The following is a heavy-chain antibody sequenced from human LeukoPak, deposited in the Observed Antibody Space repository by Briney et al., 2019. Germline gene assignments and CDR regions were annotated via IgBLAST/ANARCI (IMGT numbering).Heavy chain of an antibody. CDR2: IYYSGST. D-gene: IGHD1-26*01. J-gene: IGHJ3*02. CDR1: GGSISSYY. CDR3: ARPGGGSYYGAFDI. Sequence: PSETLSLTCTVSGGSISSYYWSWIRQPPGKGLEWIGYIYYSGSTNYNPSLKSRVTISVDTSKNQFSLKLSSVTAADTAVYYCARPGGGSYYGAFDIWGQGTMVTVSS. V-gene: IGHV4-59*12.